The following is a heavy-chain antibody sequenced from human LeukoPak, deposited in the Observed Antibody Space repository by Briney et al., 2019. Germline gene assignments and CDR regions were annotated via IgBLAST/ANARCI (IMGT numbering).Heavy chain of an antibody. D-gene: IGHD2-15*01. J-gene: IGHJ4*02. CDR2: IIPIFGTA. CDR3: ARGLRYCSGGSCYLRQKFDY. Sequence: ASVKVSCKASGGTFSSYAISWVRQAPGQGLEWMGGIIPIFGTANYAQKFQGRVTITADESTSTAYMELSSLRSEDTAVYYCARGLRYCSGGSCYLRQKFDYWGQGTLVTVSS. V-gene: IGHV1-69*13. CDR1: GGTFSSYA.